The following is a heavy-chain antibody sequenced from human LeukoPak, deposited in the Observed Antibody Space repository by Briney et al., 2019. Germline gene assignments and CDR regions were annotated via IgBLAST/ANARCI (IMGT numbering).Heavy chain of an antibody. D-gene: IGHD2-2*02. J-gene: IGHJ4*02. Sequence: GGSLRLSCAASGFTFSSYAMSWVRQAPGKGLEWVSAISGSGGSTYYADSVKGRFTISRDNSKNTLYLQMNSLRAEDTAVYYCAKSGKIVVVPAAIDYWGQGTLVTVSS. CDR1: GFTFSSYA. CDR2: ISGSGGST. CDR3: AKSGKIVVVPAAIDY. V-gene: IGHV3-23*01.